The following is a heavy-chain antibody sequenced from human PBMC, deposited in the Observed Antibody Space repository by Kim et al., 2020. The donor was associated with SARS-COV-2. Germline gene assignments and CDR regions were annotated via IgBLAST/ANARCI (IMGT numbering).Heavy chain of an antibody. CDR3: ARGGGQLHAFDI. J-gene: IGHJ3*02. D-gene: IGHD2-2*01. CDR1: GGSISSSSYY. Sequence: SETLSLTCTVSGGSISSSSYYWGWIRQPPGKGLEWIGSIYYSGSTYYNPSLKSRVTISVDTSKNQFSLKLSSVTAADTAVYYCARGGGQLHAFDIWGQGTMVTVSS. V-gene: IGHV4-39*07. CDR2: IYYSGST.